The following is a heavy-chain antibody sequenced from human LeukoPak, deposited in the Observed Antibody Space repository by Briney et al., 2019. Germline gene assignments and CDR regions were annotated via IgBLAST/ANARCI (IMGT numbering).Heavy chain of an antibody. J-gene: IGHJ5*02. CDR3: ARARQQLVGYSWFDP. CDR2: INPNSGGT. V-gene: IGHV1-2*06. D-gene: IGHD6-13*01. CDR1: GYTFTGYY. Sequence: ASVKVSCKASGYTFTGYYMHWVRQAPGQGLEWMGRINPNSGGTNYAQKFQGRVTMTRDTSISTAYMELSRLRSDDTAVYYCARARQQLVGYSWFDPWGQGTLVTVSS.